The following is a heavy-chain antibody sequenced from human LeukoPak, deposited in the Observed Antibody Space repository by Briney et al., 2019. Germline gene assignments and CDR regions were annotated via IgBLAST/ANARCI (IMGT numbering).Heavy chain of an antibody. CDR2: INHSGST. D-gene: IGHD3-3*01. CDR1: GGSFSGYY. J-gene: IGHJ6*02. V-gene: IGHV4-34*01. CDR3: ARTYDFWSGYRYYGMDI. Sequence: SETLSLTCAVYGGSFSGYYWSWVRQPPGKGLEWIGEINHSGSTNYNPSLKSRVTISVDTSKNQFSLKLSSVTAADTAVYYCARTYDFWSGYRYYGMDIWGQGTTVTASS.